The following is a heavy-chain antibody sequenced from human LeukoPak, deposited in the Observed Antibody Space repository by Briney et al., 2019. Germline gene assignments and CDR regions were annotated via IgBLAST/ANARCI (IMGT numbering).Heavy chain of an antibody. CDR2: LYSSGPT. D-gene: IGHD2-8*02. Sequence: GGSLRLSCAASGFTVSSKYMSWVRQAPGKGLEWVAVLYSSGPTYYADSLKGRVTISRDDSKNTLSLQMNGLRAEDTAVYYCAKGGMSRGWKGGVFDIWGQGTLVIVSS. CDR3: AKGGMSRGWKGGVFDI. CDR1: GFTVSSKY. J-gene: IGHJ3*02. V-gene: IGHV3-66*01.